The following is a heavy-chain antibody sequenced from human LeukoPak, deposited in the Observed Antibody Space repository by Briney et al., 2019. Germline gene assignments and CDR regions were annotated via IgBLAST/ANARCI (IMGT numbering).Heavy chain of an antibody. CDR3: ASSGYSYGTFDY. J-gene: IGHJ4*02. V-gene: IGHV4-59*08. D-gene: IGHD5-18*01. CDR1: GGSISSYY. Sequence: PSETLSLTCTVSGGSISSYYWSWIRQPPGKGREWIGYIYYSGSTNYNPSLKSRVTISVDTSKNQFSLKLSSVTAADTAVYYCASSGYSYGTFDYWGQGTLVTVSS. CDR2: IYYSGST.